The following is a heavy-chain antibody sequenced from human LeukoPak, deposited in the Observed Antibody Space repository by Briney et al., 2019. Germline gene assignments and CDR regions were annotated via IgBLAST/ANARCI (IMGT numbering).Heavy chain of an antibody. CDR3: ASLSGPAAPFDY. D-gene: IGHD2-2*01. J-gene: IGHJ4*02. V-gene: IGHV3-13*01. CDR2: IGTAGDT. CDR1: GFTFSSYD. Sequence: GGSLRLSCAASGFTFSSYDMHWVRQATGKGLEWVSAIGTAGDTYYPGSVKGRFTISRDNAKNSLYLQMNSLRAEDTAVYYCASLSGPAAPFDYWGQGTLVTVSS.